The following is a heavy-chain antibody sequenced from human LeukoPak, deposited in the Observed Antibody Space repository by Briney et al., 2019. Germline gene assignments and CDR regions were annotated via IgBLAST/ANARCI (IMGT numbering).Heavy chain of an antibody. V-gene: IGHV3-23*01. CDR1: GFTFSSYA. D-gene: IGHD3-22*01. J-gene: IGHJ4*02. CDR2: ISGSGGST. CDR3: ARDRVIGSGYYYFDY. Sequence: PGGSLRLSCAASGFTFSSYAMSWVRQAPGKGLEWVSAISGSGGSTYYADSVKGRFTISRDNSKNTLYLQMNSLRAEDTAVYYCARDRVIGSGYYYFDYWGQGTLVTVSS.